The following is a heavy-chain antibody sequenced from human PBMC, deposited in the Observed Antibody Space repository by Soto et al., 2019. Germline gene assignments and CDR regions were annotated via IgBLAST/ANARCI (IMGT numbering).Heavy chain of an antibody. V-gene: IGHV1-24*01. CDR3: ATDYLDPSIADEGFDY. CDR2: FDPEDGET. CDR1: GYTLTELS. D-gene: IGHD6-6*01. J-gene: IGHJ4*02. Sequence: ASVKVSCKVSGYTLTELSMHWVRQAPGKGLEWMGGFDPEDGETIYAQKFQGRVTMTEDTSTDTAYMELSSLRSEDTAVYYCATDYLDPSIADEGFDYWGQGTLVTVSS.